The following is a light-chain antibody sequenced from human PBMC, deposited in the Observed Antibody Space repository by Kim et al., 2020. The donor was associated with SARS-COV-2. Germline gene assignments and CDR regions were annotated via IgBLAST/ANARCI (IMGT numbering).Light chain of an antibody. CDR2: GAS. V-gene: IGKV1-39*01. CDR3: QQTYNTPPT. Sequence: DIQMTQSPSSLFASVGDRVAITCRASESISRFLNWYQQKPGKAPKLLISGASSLQSGVPSRFSGSGSGRDFTITISSLQPEDFATYYCQQTYNTPPTFGQGTKLEI. CDR1: ESISRF. J-gene: IGKJ2*01.